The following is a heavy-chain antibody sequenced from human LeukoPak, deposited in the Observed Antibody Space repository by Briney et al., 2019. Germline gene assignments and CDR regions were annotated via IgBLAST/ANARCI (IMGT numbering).Heavy chain of an antibody. J-gene: IGHJ6*02. CDR3: ATSTYCSGGSCYAWYYYGMDV. Sequence: ASVTVSCKVSGYTLTELSMHWVRQAPGKGLEWMGGFDPEDGETIYAQKFQGRVTMTEDTSTDTAYMELSSLRSEDTAVYYCATSTYCSGGSCYAWYYYGMDVWGQGTTVTVS. CDR1: GYTLTELS. CDR2: FDPEDGET. D-gene: IGHD2-15*01. V-gene: IGHV1-24*01.